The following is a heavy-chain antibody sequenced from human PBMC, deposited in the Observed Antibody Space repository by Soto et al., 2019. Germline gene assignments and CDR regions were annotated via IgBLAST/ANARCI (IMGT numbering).Heavy chain of an antibody. CDR3: ARFAKEENPKVGSWYYFDY. J-gene: IGHJ4*02. Sequence: LSLTCTVSGGSISSGGYFWSWVRQHPGKGLEWIGNIYYSGRTYYNPSLKSRVTISVDTSKNQFSLKLSSVTAADTAVYYCARFAKEENPKVGSWYYFDYWGQGTRVTVSS. D-gene: IGHD6-13*01. V-gene: IGHV4-31*03. CDR1: GGSISSGGYF. CDR2: IYYSGRT.